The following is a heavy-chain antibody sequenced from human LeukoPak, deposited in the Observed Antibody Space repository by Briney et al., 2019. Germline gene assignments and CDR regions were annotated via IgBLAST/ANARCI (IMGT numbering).Heavy chain of an antibody. V-gene: IGHV3-15*01. CDR3: AKSPAVDAAFDI. D-gene: IGHD4-23*01. CDR1: GFTFSNAW. J-gene: IGHJ3*02. CDR2: IKSKTDGGTT. Sequence: GGSLRHSCAAPGFTFSNAWMSWVRQAPGKGLEWVGRIKSKTDGGTTDYAAPVKGRFTISRDDSKNTLYLQMNSLRAEDTAVYYCAKSPAVDAAFDIWGQGTMVTVSS.